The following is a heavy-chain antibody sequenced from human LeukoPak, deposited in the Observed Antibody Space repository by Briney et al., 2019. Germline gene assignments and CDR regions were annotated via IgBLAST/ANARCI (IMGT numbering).Heavy chain of an antibody. CDR3: ARDTLGYSYGYGDY. CDR2: ISSSSSYI. CDR1: GFTFSSYS. J-gene: IGHJ4*02. V-gene: IGHV3-21*01. D-gene: IGHD5-18*01. Sequence: GGSLRLSCAASGFTFSSYSMNWVRQAPGKGLEWVSSISSSSSYIYYADSVKGRFTISRDNAKNSLYLQMNSLRAEDTAVYYCARDTLGYSYGYGDYWGQGTLVTVSS.